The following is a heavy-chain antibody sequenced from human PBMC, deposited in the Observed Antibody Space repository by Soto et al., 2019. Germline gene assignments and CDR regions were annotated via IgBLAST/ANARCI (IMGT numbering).Heavy chain of an antibody. CDR1: GYTFTDYY. V-gene: IGHV1-2*02. CDR2: INPNTGDT. J-gene: IGHJ4*02. Sequence: GASVKVSCKASGYTFTDYYLHWVRQAPGQGLESMGWINPNTGDTNYAQKFQGRLTLTSDMPSRTVYMQLSNLRSDDTAVYYCAGASSRVSSVVAAYWGQGTLVTVSS. CDR3: AGASSRVSSVVAAY. D-gene: IGHD2-15*01.